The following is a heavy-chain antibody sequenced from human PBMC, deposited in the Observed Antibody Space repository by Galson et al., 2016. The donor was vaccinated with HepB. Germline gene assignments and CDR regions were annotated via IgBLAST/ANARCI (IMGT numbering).Heavy chain of an antibody. CDR2: IKSNIESGAT. Sequence: SLRLSCAASGITFNYAWMTWVRQAPGKGLEWVGRIKSNIESGATDSAAAMKGRFIISRDDSKNTVYLQMNGLKIEDTAVYYCTTGHIGFAYWGQGALVTVS. V-gene: IGHV3-15*01. CDR1: GITFNYAW. J-gene: IGHJ4*01. CDR3: TTGHIGFAY. D-gene: IGHD2-21*01.